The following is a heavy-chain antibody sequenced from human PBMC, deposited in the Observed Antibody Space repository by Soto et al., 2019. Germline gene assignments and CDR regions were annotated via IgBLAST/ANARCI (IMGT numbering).Heavy chain of an antibody. CDR3: VKDISSGPGFYAFDI. V-gene: IGHV3-66*01. CDR1: GFTVSSNY. CDR2: IYSGGRT. Sequence: GGSLRLSCAASGFTVSSNYMSWVRQAPGKGLEWVSVIYSGGRTYYADSVKGRFTISRDNSKNTLYLQMSSLRAEDTAVYYCVKDISSGPGFYAFDIWGQGTMVTVSS. J-gene: IGHJ3*02. D-gene: IGHD6-19*01.